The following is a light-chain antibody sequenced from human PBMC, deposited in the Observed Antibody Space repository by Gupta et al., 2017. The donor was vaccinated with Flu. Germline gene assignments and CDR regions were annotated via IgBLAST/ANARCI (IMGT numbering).Light chain of an antibody. CDR1: GSDVGSYNR. Sequence: QSALPPPHSASGSPGQSVIIPCPGTGSDVGSYNRVSWYQHLPGTVPKLIIYEVSHRPSGVPDRFSGAKSVNTASLTISGRQGDDEADYYCSSYTSIYTFVFGTGTKVTVL. CDR3: SSYTSIYTFV. V-gene: IGLV2-18*02. CDR2: EVS. J-gene: IGLJ1*01.